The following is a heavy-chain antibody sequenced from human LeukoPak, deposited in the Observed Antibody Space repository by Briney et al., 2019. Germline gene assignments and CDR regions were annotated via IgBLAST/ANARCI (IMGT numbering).Heavy chain of an antibody. D-gene: IGHD6-6*01. Sequence: SETLSLTCTVSGGSISSYYWSWIRRPPGKGLEWIGYILYTGSTNYNPSLKSRVTISVDTSKNQFSLKLSSVTAADTAVYYCAREGSMTARPFVSIDYWGQGTLVTISS. J-gene: IGHJ4*02. CDR3: AREGSMTARPFVSIDY. CDR2: ILYTGST. CDR1: GGSISSYY. V-gene: IGHV4-59*01.